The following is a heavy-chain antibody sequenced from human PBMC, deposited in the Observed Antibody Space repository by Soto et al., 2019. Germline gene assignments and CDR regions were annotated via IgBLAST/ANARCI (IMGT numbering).Heavy chain of an antibody. V-gene: IGHV3-23*01. D-gene: IGHD4-17*01. CDR3: AKDYGDYNIQYYFDY. Sequence: GGSLRLSCAASGFTFSSYAMSWVRQAPGKGLEWVSAISGSGGSTYYADSVKGRFTISRDNSKNTLYLQMNSLIAEDTAVYYCAKDYGDYNIQYYFDYWGQGTLVTVSS. CDR1: GFTFSSYA. J-gene: IGHJ4*02. CDR2: ISGSGGST.